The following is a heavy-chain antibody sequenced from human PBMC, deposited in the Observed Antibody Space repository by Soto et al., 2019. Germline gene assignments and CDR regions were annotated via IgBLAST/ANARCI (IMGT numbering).Heavy chain of an antibody. D-gene: IGHD6-13*01. Sequence: ASVKVSCTASGYTFTGYYMHWVRQAPGQGLEWMGWINPNSGGTNYAQKFQGRVTMTRDTSISTAYMELSRLRSDDTAVYYCARDPPRIAAAGNYWVQGTLVTVYS. V-gene: IGHV1-2*02. CDR2: INPNSGGT. CDR1: GYTFTGYY. CDR3: ARDPPRIAAAGNY. J-gene: IGHJ4*02.